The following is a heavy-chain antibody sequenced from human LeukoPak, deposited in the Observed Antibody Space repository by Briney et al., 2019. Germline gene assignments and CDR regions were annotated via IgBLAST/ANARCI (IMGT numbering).Heavy chain of an antibody. V-gene: IGHV3-72*01. Sequence: PGESLRLSCAASGFTFSAHIMDWVRQAPGKGLEWIGRIRKKPNKYTTEYAASVKGRFLISRDDSQYSVFLQMNSLETEDTAVYYCTREGGVGDYTAFDIWGQGTVVTVSS. D-gene: IGHD4-17*01. CDR2: IRKKPNKYTT. CDR1: GFTFSAHI. J-gene: IGHJ3*02. CDR3: TREGGVGDYTAFDI.